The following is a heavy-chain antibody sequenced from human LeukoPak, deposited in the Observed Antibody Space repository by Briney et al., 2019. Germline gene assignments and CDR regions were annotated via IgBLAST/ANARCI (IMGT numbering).Heavy chain of an antibody. J-gene: IGHJ6*04. CDR2: IYYSGST. Sequence: SETLSLTCTVSGGSISSGDYYWSWIRQPPGKGLEWIGYIYYSGSTYYNPSLKSRVTISVDTSKNQFSLKLSSVTAADTAVYYCARDTVTTPYYYYGMDVWGKGITVTVSS. CDR3: ARDTVTTPYYYYGMDV. CDR1: GGSISSGDYY. D-gene: IGHD4-17*01. V-gene: IGHV4-30-4*01.